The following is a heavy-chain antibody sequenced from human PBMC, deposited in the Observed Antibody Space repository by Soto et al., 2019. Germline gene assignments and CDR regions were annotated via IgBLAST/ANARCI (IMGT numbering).Heavy chain of an antibody. CDR3: ARVQLDLDDPTQERYYYYMDV. V-gene: IGHV3-11*01. J-gene: IGHJ6*03. Sequence: QVQLVESGGGLVKPGGSLRLSCEASGFTFSDYYMSWIRQAPGRGLEWLSFIIGSSSTIYYADSVKGRFTISRDNAKNSLTLRMNSLRAEDTAVYYCARVQLDLDDPTQERYYYYMDVWGKGTTVTVSS. CDR2: IIGSSSTI. CDR1: GFTFSDYY. D-gene: IGHD4-4*01.